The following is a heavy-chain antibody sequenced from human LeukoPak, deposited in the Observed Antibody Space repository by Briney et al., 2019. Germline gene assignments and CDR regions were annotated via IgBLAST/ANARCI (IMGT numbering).Heavy chain of an antibody. J-gene: IGHJ4*02. V-gene: IGHV4-39*01. CDR3: ASGPRPSSSWGDY. CDR1: GGSISSGIYY. CDR2: IYYRGNT. D-gene: IGHD6-13*01. Sequence: SETLSLTCTVSGGSISSGIYYWAWIRQPPGKGLEWIGSIYYRGNTYYNPSLESRVTLSVDTSKNQFSLNLSSVTAADTAVYYCASGPRPSSSWGDYWGQGTLVTVSS.